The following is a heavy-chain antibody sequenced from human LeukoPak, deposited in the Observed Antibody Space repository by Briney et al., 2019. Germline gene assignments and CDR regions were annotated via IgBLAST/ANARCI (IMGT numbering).Heavy chain of an antibody. Sequence: GGSLRLPCAASGFTFSNYWMHWVRQAPGKGLVWVSRINSDGSSTSYADSVKGRFTISRDNAKNTLFLQMNSLRAEDTAMYYCARDYGRSRDYGMDVWGQGTTVTVSS. J-gene: IGHJ6*02. CDR3: ARDYGRSRDYGMDV. D-gene: IGHD3-10*01. CDR2: INSDGSST. CDR1: GFTFSNYW. V-gene: IGHV3-74*01.